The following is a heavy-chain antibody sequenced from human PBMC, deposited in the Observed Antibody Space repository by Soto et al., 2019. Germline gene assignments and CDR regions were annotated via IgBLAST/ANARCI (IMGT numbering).Heavy chain of an antibody. CDR3: ARGRLSIAVNGALDV. J-gene: IGHJ3*01. D-gene: IGHD3-3*02. CDR2: MTYDGATE. V-gene: IGHV3-30*14. Sequence: QVRLVESGGGVVQPGTSLRLSCAASGFTFSDYVIHWVRQAAGKGLEWVASMTYDGATEYYADSVKGRFTMSRDNSKSALSLQMNSLSTDDTAVYYFARGRLSIAVNGALDVWCQGTTVTVSS. CDR1: GFTFSDYV.